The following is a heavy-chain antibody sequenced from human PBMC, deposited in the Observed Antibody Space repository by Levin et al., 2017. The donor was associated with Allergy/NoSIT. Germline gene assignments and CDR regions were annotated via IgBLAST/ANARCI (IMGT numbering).Heavy chain of an antibody. Sequence: SVKVSCKASGGTGSSYTFNWVRQAPGQGLEWMGRISPIFGIPNYAQKFQDRVTINADKSTSTAYMELNSLRSEDTAVYYCARALSSSGDWYFDLWGRGTLVTVSS. CDR2: ISPIFGIP. J-gene: IGHJ2*01. CDR1: GGTGSSYT. D-gene: IGHD6-13*01. CDR3: ARALSSSGDWYFDL. V-gene: IGHV1-69*02.